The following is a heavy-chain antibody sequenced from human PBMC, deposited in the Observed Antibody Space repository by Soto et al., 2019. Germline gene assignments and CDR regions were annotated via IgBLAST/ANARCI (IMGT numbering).Heavy chain of an antibody. J-gene: IGHJ6*02. D-gene: IGHD1-26*01. V-gene: IGHV4-4*07. CDR1: GGSIRSNY. CDR2: IYTSGTT. CDR3: AREGASVFGMDV. Sequence: PSETLSLTCNVSGGSIRSNYWSWIRQPAGKALEWIGRIYTSGTTNYNPSLKSRATMLIDTSKNQFSLILSSVTAADTGVYYCAREGASVFGMDVWGQGTKVTVSS.